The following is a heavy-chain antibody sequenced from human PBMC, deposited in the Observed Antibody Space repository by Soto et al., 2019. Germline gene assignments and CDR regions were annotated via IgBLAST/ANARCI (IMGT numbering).Heavy chain of an antibody. CDR2: IWFDGSKK. CDR3: AAVTDYDSHY. V-gene: IGHV3-33*01. CDR1: GFIFDTYG. Sequence: QVQMVESGGGVVEPGRSLRLSCAASGFIFDTYGMHWVRQPPGKGLEWVAVIWFDGSKKYYADSVKGRFTISRDNSQNTLYLQMNNLTVEETAVYYCAAVTDYDSHYWGQGTLVTVSS. D-gene: IGHD3-22*01. J-gene: IGHJ4*02.